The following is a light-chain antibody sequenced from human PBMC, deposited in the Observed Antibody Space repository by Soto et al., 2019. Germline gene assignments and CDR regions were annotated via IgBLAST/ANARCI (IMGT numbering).Light chain of an antibody. V-gene: IGKV3-20*01. CDR3: HQYGYSPNT. CDR2: GVS. J-gene: IGKJ2*01. Sequence: EIVLTQSPGTLSLSPGERATLSCRASRSVSSRYLAWYQQKAGQAPRLLISGVSSRATGIPDRFSGSGSGTDFTLIISRLEPEDFAMYYCHQYGYSPNTFGQGTKVEIK. CDR1: RSVSSRY.